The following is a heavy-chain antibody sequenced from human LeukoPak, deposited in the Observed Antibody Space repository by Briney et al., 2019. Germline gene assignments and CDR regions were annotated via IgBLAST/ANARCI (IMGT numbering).Heavy chain of an antibody. CDR3: ARAVGSFDWLPLFDY. D-gene: IGHD3-9*01. CDR1: GYSIRSGFY. V-gene: IGHV4-38-2*02. CDR2: IYHSGIT. J-gene: IGHJ4*02. Sequence: PSETLSLTCTVSGYSIRSGFYWGWIRQPPGKGLEWIGNIYHSGITYYTPSLKSRFTISVDTSKNQFYLKLNSVTAADTAVYYCARAVGSFDWLPLFDYWGQGTLVTVSS.